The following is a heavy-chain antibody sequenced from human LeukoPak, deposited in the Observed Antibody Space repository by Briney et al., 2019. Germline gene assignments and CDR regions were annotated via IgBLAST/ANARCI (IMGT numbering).Heavy chain of an antibody. CDR1: GGTFSSYA. D-gene: IGHD3-22*01. Sequence: SVKVSCKASGGTFSSYAISWVRQAPGQGLEWIGGIIPIFGTANYAQKFQGRVTITADESTSTAYMELSSLRSEDTAVYYCAREGYYYDSSGYYALDYWGQGTLVTVSS. V-gene: IGHV1-69*13. J-gene: IGHJ4*02. CDR2: IIPIFGTA. CDR3: AREGYYYDSSGYYALDY.